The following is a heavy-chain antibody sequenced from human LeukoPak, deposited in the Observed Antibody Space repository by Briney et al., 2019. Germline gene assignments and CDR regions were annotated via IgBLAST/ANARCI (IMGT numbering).Heavy chain of an antibody. D-gene: IGHD2-2*02. CDR2: ISAYNGNT. CDR3: ARLGYCSSTSCYTFDY. V-gene: IGHV1-18*01. J-gene: IGHJ4*02. Sequence: ASVKVSCKASGYTFTSYGISWVRQAPGQGLEWMGWISAYNGNTNHAQKLQGSVTMTTDTSTSTACMELRSLRSDDTAVYYCARLGYCSSTSCYTFDYWGQGTLVTVSS. CDR1: GYTFTSYG.